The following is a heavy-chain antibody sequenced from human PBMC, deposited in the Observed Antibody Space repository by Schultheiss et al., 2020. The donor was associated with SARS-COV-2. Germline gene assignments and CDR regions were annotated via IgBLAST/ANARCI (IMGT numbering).Heavy chain of an antibody. CDR3: ARDPLYGDYGLHMDV. CDR2: MNPNSGNT. Sequence: ASVKVSCKASGYTFTSYDINWVRQATGQGLEWMGWMNPNSGNTGYAQKFQGRVTMTRDTSISTAYMELSRLRSDDTAVYYCARDPLYGDYGLHMDVWGQGTKVTVSS. CDR1: GYTFTSYD. J-gene: IGHJ6*02. D-gene: IGHD4-17*01. V-gene: IGHV1-8*02.